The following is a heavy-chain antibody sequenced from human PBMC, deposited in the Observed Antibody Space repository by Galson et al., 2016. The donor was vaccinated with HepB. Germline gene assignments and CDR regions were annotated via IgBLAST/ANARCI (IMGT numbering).Heavy chain of an antibody. Sequence: SLRLSCAASGLTFSSYGMHWVRQAPGKGLEWVALIWYDGSNKYYADSVKGRFTISRYNSKNTLYLQMNSLLAEDTAVYYCARVLGGTSTGYLDRWGQGTLVTVSS. V-gene: IGHV3-33*01. CDR3: ARVLGGTSTGYLDR. J-gene: IGHJ4*02. CDR1: GLTFSSYG. D-gene: IGHD1-1*01. CDR2: IWYDGSNK.